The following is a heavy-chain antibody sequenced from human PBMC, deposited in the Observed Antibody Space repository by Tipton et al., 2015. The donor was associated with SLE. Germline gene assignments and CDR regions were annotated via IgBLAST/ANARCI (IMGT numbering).Heavy chain of an antibody. V-gene: IGHV4-59*01. CDR1: GGSISSYY. CDR3: ASVPKRGSTWHAEYFQH. Sequence: PGLVKPSETLSLNCTVSGGSISSYYWSWIRQPPGKGLEWIGYISYGGDTRHNPSLQSRVTVSIDPSKNQFSLKLTSVTSADTAVYYCASVPKRGSTWHAEYFQHWGPGTLVTVSP. CDR2: ISYGGDT. J-gene: IGHJ1*01. D-gene: IGHD6-13*01.